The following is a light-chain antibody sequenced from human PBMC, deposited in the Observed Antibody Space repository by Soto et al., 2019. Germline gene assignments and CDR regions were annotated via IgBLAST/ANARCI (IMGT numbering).Light chain of an antibody. Sequence: DIQMTQSPSSLSASIGDRVTITCRASRGINTYVNWYQQKPGKAPKLLIFSAYNLQSGVQSRFSGSGSGTDFTLTIGSLQPEDFATYYCKQSYSTPWTFGQGTKVDIK. CDR2: SAY. V-gene: IGKV1-39*01. CDR3: KQSYSTPWT. J-gene: IGKJ1*01. CDR1: RGINTY.